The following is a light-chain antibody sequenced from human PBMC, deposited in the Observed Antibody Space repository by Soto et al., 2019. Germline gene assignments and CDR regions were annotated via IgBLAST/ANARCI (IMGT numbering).Light chain of an antibody. CDR3: QQSYSTTWT. Sequence: DIQITQSPSSLSASVGDRVTITCRASQTTNTYLNWYQQKPGKPPKLLIYAASSLQSGVPSRFSGSGSGTDFTLTISSLQPEDFATYSCQQSYSTTWTFGQGTKVDIK. CDR1: QTTNTY. V-gene: IGKV1-39*01. J-gene: IGKJ1*01. CDR2: AAS.